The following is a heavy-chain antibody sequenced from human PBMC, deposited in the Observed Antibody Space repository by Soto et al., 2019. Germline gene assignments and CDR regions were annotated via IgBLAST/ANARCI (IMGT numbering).Heavy chain of an antibody. V-gene: IGHV3-13*04. D-gene: IGHD3-22*01. CDR1: GFTLSSYD. Sequence: GGSLRLSCSASGFTLSSYDMHWVRQGPGKGLEWVSAIDTAGDTNYAGSVKGRFTISRENAKNSLYLQMNSLRAGDTAIYFCARAIGPTLFDYWGQGTLVTVSS. J-gene: IGHJ4*02. CDR3: ARAIGPTLFDY. CDR2: IDTAGDT.